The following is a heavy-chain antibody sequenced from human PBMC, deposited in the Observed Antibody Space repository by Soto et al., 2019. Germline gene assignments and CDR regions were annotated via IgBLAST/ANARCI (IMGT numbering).Heavy chain of an antibody. J-gene: IGHJ6*02. D-gene: IGHD3-3*01. Sequence: GESLKISCKGSGYSFATYWIGWVRQMPGKGLEWMGIIYPGDSDTRYSPSFQGQVTISADKSISTAYLQWGSLKASDTAVYYCARQGYDFWRTPPYGMDVWGQGTTVTVSS. CDR3: ARQGYDFWRTPPYGMDV. CDR1: GYSFATYW. CDR2: IYPGDSDT. V-gene: IGHV5-51*01.